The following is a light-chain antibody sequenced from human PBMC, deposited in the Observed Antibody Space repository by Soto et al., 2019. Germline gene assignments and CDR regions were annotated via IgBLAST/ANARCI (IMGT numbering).Light chain of an antibody. Sequence: IQLTQSPSSLSASVGDRVTITCRASQRISSYLAWYLQKPGKAPKLLIYAASTLQSGVPSRFSGSGSGTDFTLTISSLQPEDFATYYCQQLDSYPITFGQGTRL. V-gene: IGKV1-9*01. CDR2: AAS. J-gene: IGKJ5*01. CDR3: QQLDSYPIT. CDR1: QRISSY.